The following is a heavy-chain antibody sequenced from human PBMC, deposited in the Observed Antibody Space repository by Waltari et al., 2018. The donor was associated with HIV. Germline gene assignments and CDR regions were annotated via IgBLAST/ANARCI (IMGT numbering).Heavy chain of an antibody. CDR1: GLTFSSYV. Sequence: QVQLVESGGGVVQPGRSLRLSCAASGLTFSSYVMHWVRQAPGKGLEWVAVIWYDGSNKYYADSVKGRISISRDNSKNTLYLQMNSLRAEDTAVYFCARRGVLTYYYTMDVWGQGTTVTVSS. V-gene: IGHV3-33*01. CDR3: ARRGVLTYYYTMDV. CDR2: IWYDGSNK. D-gene: IGHD3-10*01. J-gene: IGHJ6*02.